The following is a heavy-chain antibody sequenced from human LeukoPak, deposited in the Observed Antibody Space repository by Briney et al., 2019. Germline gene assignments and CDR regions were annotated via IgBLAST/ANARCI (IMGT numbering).Heavy chain of an antibody. CDR2: INQHGSET. CDR3: SRGGLYRYSGTSGDY. Sequence: GGSLRLSCEVSGFSFSSYWMTWVRQAPGKGLEWVANINQHGSETYYVDSVKGRFIISRDNAKNSLFLQMDSVTGEDTAVYYCSRGGLYRYSGTSGDYWGQGTLATVSS. CDR1: GFSFSSYW. V-gene: IGHV3-7*01. J-gene: IGHJ4*02. D-gene: IGHD1-26*01.